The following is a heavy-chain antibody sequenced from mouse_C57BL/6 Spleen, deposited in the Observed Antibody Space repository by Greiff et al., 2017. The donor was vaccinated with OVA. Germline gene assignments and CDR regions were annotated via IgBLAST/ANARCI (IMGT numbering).Heavy chain of an antibody. V-gene: IGHV2-2*01. CDR1: GFSLTSYG. CDR3: ANYDGYYGFAY. J-gene: IGHJ3*01. Sequence: VQLQQSGPGLVQPSQSLSITCTVSGFSLTSYGVHWVRQSPGKGLEWLGVIWSGGSTDYNAAFISRLSISKDNSKSQVFFKMNSLQAEETAIYYCANYDGYYGFAYWGQGTLVTVSA. CDR2: IWSGGST. D-gene: IGHD2-3*01.